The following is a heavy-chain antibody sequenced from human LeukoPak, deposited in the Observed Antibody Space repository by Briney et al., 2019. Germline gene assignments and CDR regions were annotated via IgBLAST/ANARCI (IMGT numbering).Heavy chain of an antibody. Sequence: PGGSLRLSCAASGFSFRDYTMNWVRQAPGKGLEWVASISSSSSYLYFANSVRGRFSISRDNAKSSLYLQMNSLRAEDTAVYYCAKDSPSRTATTEVPVDYWGQGTLVTVSS. CDR3: AKDSPSRTATTEVPVDY. D-gene: IGHD1/OR15-1a*01. CDR2: ISSSSSYL. V-gene: IGHV3-21*01. J-gene: IGHJ4*02. CDR1: GFSFRDYT.